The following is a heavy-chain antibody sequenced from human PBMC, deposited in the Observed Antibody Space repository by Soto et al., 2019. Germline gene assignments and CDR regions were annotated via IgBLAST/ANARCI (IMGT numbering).Heavy chain of an antibody. V-gene: IGHV4-59*01. Sequence: ASETLSLTCTVSGGSISSYYWSWIRQPPGKGLEWIGYIYYSGSTNYNPSLKSRVTISVDTSKNQFSLKLSSVTAADTAVYYCARDRGTVTTYYWGQGTLVTVSS. D-gene: IGHD4-4*01. CDR3: ARDRGTVTTYY. CDR2: IYYSGST. CDR1: GGSISSYY. J-gene: IGHJ4*01.